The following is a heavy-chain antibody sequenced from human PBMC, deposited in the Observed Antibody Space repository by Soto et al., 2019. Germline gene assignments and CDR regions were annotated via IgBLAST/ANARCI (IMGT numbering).Heavy chain of an antibody. D-gene: IGHD4-17*01. Sequence: ASETLSLTCTVSGGSISSGGYYWSWIRQHPGKGLEWIGYIYYSGSTYYNPSLKSRVTISVDTSKNQFSLKLSSVTAADTAVYYCAREKDYGGNSDRWFDPWGQGTLVTVSS. J-gene: IGHJ5*02. CDR3: AREKDYGGNSDRWFDP. CDR2: IYYSGST. CDR1: GGSISSGGYY. V-gene: IGHV4-31*03.